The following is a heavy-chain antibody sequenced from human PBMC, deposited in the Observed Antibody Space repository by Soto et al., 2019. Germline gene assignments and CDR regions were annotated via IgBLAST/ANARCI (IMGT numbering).Heavy chain of an antibody. D-gene: IGHD3-10*01. V-gene: IGHV1-69*06. CDR1: GGTFSSYA. J-gene: IGHJ6*02. Sequence: QVQLVQSGAEVKKPGSSVKVSCKASGGTFSSYAISWLRQAPGQGLEWMGGIIPIFGTTNYAQKLQGRVTITADKSTSTAYMELSSLRSEDTAVYYCAKCLTMVRGVLTGSAHFYYYYGLEVWGRGTTVTVSS. CDR2: IIPIFGTT. CDR3: AKCLTMVRGVLTGSAHFYYYYGLEV.